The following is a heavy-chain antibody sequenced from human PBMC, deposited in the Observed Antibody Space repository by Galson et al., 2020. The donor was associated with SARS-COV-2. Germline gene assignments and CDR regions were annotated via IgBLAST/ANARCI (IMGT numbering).Heavy chain of an antibody. CDR1: GFRFSNNW. V-gene: IGHV3-7*01. Sequence: PGGSLRLSCAASGFRFSNNWMSWVHQAPGKGLQWVANIKQDGSDRYYVDSVRGRFTISSDYAKNSVYLQMNNLRADDTAVYYCARDEDGYNDVWGQGTLVAV. D-gene: IGHD5-12*01. CDR3: ARDEDGYNDV. J-gene: IGHJ4*02. CDR2: IKQDGSDR.